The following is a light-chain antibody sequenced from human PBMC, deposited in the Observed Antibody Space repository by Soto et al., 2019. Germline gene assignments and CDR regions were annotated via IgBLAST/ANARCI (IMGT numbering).Light chain of an antibody. CDR2: DVG. Sequence: QSVLTQPRSVSGSPGQSVTISCTGTSSDVGGYNYVSWYQQHPGKAPKLMIYDVGKRPSGVPDRFSGSKSDNTASLTISGLQAEDEAYYYCCSYAGSYTRVFGTVTKLTVL. CDR1: SSDVGGYNY. CDR3: CSYAGSYTRV. J-gene: IGLJ1*01. V-gene: IGLV2-11*01.